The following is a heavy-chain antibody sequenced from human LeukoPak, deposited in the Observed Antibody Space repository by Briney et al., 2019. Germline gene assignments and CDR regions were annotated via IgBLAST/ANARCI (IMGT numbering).Heavy chain of an antibody. CDR1: GFTFSSYA. D-gene: IGHD4-17*01. J-gene: IGHJ4*02. Sequence: GRSLRLSCAASGFTFSSYAMHWVRQAPGKGLEWVAVISYDGSNKYYADFVKGRFTISRDNSKNTLYLQMNSLRAEDTAVCYCARDLEGALDYGDYGYYWGQGTLVTVSS. CDR2: ISYDGSNK. V-gene: IGHV3-30*04. CDR3: ARDLEGALDYGDYGYY.